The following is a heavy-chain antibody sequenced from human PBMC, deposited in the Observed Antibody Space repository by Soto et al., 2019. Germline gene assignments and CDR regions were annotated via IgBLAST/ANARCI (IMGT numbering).Heavy chain of an antibody. CDR1: GGSVSSSFFY. D-gene: IGHD6-13*01. Sequence: SLTCTVSGGSVSSSFFYWSWVRQPPGQRLEWIGYIYYTGTTNYNPSLASRVAMSVDTSKKQFTLNLRSLTAADTARYYCARLKTSSGWSLFDSWGQGMLVTVYS. V-gene: IGHV4-61*01. CDR3: ARLKTSSGWSLFDS. J-gene: IGHJ4*02. CDR2: IYYTGTT.